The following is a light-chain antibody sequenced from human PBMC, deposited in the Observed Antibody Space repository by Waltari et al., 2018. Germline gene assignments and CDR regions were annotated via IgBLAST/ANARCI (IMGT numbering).Light chain of an antibody. V-gene: IGKV4-1*01. CDR2: WAS. J-gene: IGKJ4*01. CDR1: QSILYSSNNKNY. Sequence: DIVMTQSPDSLAVSLGERATINCKSTQSILYSSNNKNYLAWYQQKPGQSPKLLFYWASTRESGVPDRFSGSGSGTDFTLTISSLQTEDGAVYYCQQYYSTPFTFGGGTKVEIK. CDR3: QQYYSTPFT.